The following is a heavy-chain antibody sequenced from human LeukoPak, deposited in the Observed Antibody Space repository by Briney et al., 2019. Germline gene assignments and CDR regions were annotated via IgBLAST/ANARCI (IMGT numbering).Heavy chain of an antibody. V-gene: IGHV1-46*01. J-gene: IGHJ3*02. CDR1: GYTFSSYF. D-gene: IGHD3-10*01. Sequence: ASVKVSCKASGYTFSSYFMHWVRQAPGQGLEWMGIINPSGGTTNYAQEFQGRVTMTRDTSTSTVYMELSSLRSEDTAVYYCARDLVYYGSGSYHAFDIWGQGTMVTVSS. CDR3: ARDLVYYGSGSYHAFDI. CDR2: INPSGGTT.